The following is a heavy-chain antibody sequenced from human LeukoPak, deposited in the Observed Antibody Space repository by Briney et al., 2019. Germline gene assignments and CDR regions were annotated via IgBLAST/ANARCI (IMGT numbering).Heavy chain of an antibody. CDR1: GYTFTSYD. J-gene: IGHJ5*02. D-gene: IGHD2-21*01. Sequence: ASVKVSCKASGYTFTSYDIKWVRQATGKGREWMGWMNPNSGNTGYAPKLQDRVIMTRDTSKSTVYMELRNLRSQDTAVYFCNRGRIALPYNWFDPWGQGTRVIVSS. CDR2: MNPNSGNT. V-gene: IGHV1-8*01. CDR3: NRGRIALPYNWFDP.